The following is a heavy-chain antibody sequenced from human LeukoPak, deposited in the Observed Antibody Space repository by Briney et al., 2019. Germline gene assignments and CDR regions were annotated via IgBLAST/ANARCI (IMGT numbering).Heavy chain of an antibody. V-gene: IGHV3-30-3*01. Sequence: GRSLRLSCAASGFTFSSYAMHWVRQAPGKGLEWVAVISYDGSNKYYADSVKGRFTISRDNSKNTLYLQMNSLRAEDTAVYYCATGPGDSNYWGQGTLVTVSS. CDR3: ATGPGDSNY. CDR1: GFTFSSYA. D-gene: IGHD3-10*01. J-gene: IGHJ4*02. CDR2: ISYDGSNK.